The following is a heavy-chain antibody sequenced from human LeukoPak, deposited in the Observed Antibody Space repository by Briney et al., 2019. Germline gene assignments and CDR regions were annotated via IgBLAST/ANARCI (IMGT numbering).Heavy chain of an antibody. CDR3: VRDGYCSDGSCYPLGDY. Sequence: PSETLSLTCTVSGDSISSYYWSWIRQPAGKGLEWIGRIFATGSTNYNPSLKSRVSMSVDTSKNQFSLKLTSVTAADTAVYYCVRDGYCSDGSCYPLGDYWGQGTLVTVSS. D-gene: IGHD2-15*01. J-gene: IGHJ4*02. V-gene: IGHV4-4*07. CDR1: GDSISSYY. CDR2: IFATGST.